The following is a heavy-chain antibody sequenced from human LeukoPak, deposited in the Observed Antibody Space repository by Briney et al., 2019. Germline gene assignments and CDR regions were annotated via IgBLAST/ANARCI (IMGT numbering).Heavy chain of an antibody. CDR1: GYSISSGYY. D-gene: IGHD4-23*01. CDR3: ARRGATTVVPEDAFDI. CDR2: IYHSGST. V-gene: IGHV4-38-2*01. Sequence: KPSETLSLTCAVSGYSISSGYYWGWIRQPPGKGLEWIGSIYHSGSTYYNPSLKSRVTISVDTSKNQFSLKLSSVTAADTAVYYCARRGATTVVPEDAFDIWGQGTMVTVSS. J-gene: IGHJ3*02.